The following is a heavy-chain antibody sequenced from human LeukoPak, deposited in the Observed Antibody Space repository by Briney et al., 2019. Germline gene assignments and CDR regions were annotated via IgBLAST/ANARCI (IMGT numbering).Heavy chain of an antibody. CDR2: IIPIFGTA. Sequence: SVKVSCKASGGTFSSYAISWVRQAPGQGLEWMGRIIPIFGTANYAQKFQGRVTITTDESTSTAYMELSSLRSEDTAVYYCAREARYGGYYYYYCMDVWGKGTTVTVSS. CDR3: AREARYGGYYYYYCMDV. CDR1: GGTFSSYA. J-gene: IGHJ6*03. D-gene: IGHD3-16*02. V-gene: IGHV1-69*05.